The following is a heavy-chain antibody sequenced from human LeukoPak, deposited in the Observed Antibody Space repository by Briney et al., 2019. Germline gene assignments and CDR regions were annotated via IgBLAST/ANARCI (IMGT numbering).Heavy chain of an antibody. D-gene: IGHD5-12*01. CDR3: ARDGYSGSKRGFYFDS. Sequence: PGGSLRLSCAASGFTFSTYGMHWVRQTPGKGLEWVAVMWYDGSNKYYADPVKGRFTISRDNSKNTLDLQMNSLRVEDTAVYYCARDGYSGSKRGFYFDSWGQGTLVTVSS. CDR1: GFTFSTYG. J-gene: IGHJ4*02. CDR2: MWYDGSNK. V-gene: IGHV3-33*01.